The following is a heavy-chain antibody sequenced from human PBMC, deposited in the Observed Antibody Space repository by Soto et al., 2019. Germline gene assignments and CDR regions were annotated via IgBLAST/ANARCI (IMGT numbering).Heavy chain of an antibody. J-gene: IGHJ5*02. CDR2: ISGSGGST. D-gene: IGHD5-12*01. CDR1: GFTFSSYA. V-gene: IGHV3-23*01. Sequence: EVQLLESGGGLVQPGGSLRLSCAASGFTFSSYAMSWVRQAPGKGLEWVSAISGSGGSTYYADSVKGRFTISRDNSKNPEYPQMNSLRAEGTAGYYCAEGGDGYTPGTWFDPWGQGTLVTVSS. CDR3: AEGGDGYTPGTWFDP.